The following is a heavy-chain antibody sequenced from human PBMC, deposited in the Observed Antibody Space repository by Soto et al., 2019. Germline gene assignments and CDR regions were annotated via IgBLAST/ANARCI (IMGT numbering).Heavy chain of an antibody. J-gene: IGHJ4*02. CDR1: GGSFSGYY. V-gene: IGHV4-34*01. Sequence: SETLSLTCAVYGGSFSGYYWSWIRQPPGKGLEWIGEINHSGSTNHNPSLKSRVTISVDTSKNQFSLKLSSVTAADTAVYYCARVLRQNDYWGQGTLVTVSS. CDR2: INHSGST. CDR3: ARVLRQNDY.